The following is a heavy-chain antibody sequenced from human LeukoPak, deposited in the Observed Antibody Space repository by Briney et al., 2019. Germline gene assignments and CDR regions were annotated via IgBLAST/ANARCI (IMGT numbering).Heavy chain of an antibody. D-gene: IGHD2-2*01. CDR2: INHSGST. CDR3: ARLGYCSSTSCLNYYYYYYMDV. J-gene: IGHJ6*03. V-gene: IGHV4-34*01. Sequence: PSETLSLTXAVYGGSFSGYYWSWIRQPPGKGLEWIGEINHSGSTNYNPSLKSRVTISVDTSKNQFSLKLSSVTAADTAVYYCARLGYCSSTSCLNYYYYYYMDVWGKGTTVTVSS. CDR1: GGSFSGYY.